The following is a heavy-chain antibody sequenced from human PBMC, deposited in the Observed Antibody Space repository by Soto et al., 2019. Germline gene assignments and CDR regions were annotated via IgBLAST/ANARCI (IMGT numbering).Heavy chain of an antibody. J-gene: IGHJ3*02. CDR3: AKPAYDYGVRPDDFDI. CDR1: GFTFSSYG. D-gene: IGHD4-17*01. V-gene: IGHV3-30*18. CDR2: ISYDGSIK. Sequence: PGGSLRLSCAASGFTFSSYGMHWVRQAPGKGLEWVAVISYDGSIKYYADSVKGRFTISRDNSKNTLYLQMNSLRAEDTALYYCAKPAYDYGVRPDDFDIWGQGTTVTVSS.